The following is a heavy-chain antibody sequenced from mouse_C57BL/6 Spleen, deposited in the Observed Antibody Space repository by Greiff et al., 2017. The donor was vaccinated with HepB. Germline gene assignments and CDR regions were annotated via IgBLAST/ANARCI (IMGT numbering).Heavy chain of an antibody. J-gene: IGHJ4*01. Sequence: VQLQQPGAELVKPGASVKLSCKASGYTFTSYWMHWVKQRPGQGLEWIGMIHPNSGSTNYNEKFKSKATLTVDKSSSTAYLQLSSLTSEDSAVYYCARSGPGAMDYWGQGTSVTVSS. V-gene: IGHV1-64*01. CDR1: GYTFTSYW. CDR3: ARSGPGAMDY. CDR2: IHPNSGST. D-gene: IGHD4-1*01.